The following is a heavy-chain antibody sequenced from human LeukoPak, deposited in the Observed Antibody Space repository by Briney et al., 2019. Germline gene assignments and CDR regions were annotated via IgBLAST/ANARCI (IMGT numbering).Heavy chain of an antibody. Sequence: SETLSLTCTVSGGSISSYYWSWIRQPPGKGLEWIGSIYYSGSTYYNPSLKSRVTISVDTSKNQFSLKLSSVTAADTAVYYCARSRRDTIFGVVIDAFDIWGQGTMVTVSS. J-gene: IGHJ3*02. CDR3: ARSRRDTIFGVVIDAFDI. V-gene: IGHV4-39*01. CDR1: GGSISSYY. CDR2: IYYSGST. D-gene: IGHD3-3*01.